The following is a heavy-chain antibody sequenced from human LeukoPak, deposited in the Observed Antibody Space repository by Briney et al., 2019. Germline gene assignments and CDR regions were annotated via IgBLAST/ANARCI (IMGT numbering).Heavy chain of an antibody. J-gene: IGHJ3*02. CDR3: ARVWGSSGSDAFDI. Sequence: GGSLRLSCAASGFTFSSYSMNWVRQAPGKGLEWVSYISSSSTIYYADSVKGGFTISRDNAKNSLYLQMNSLRAEDTAVYYCARVWGSSGSDAFDIWGQGTMVTVSS. CDR2: ISSSSTI. V-gene: IGHV3-48*01. D-gene: IGHD3-16*01. CDR1: GFTFSSYS.